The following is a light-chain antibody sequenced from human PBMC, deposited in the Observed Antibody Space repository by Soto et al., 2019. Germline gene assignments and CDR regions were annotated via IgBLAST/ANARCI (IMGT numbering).Light chain of an antibody. CDR3: QQRPNWPPVIT. CDR2: DAS. J-gene: IGKJ5*01. Sequence: EIVLTQSPATLSLSPGERATLSCRASQTFSSDLAWYQQKPGQAPRLLIYDASKRATGIPARFSGRGSGTDITLTISSLEPEDFAVYYCQQRPNWPPVITFGQGTRLEIK. V-gene: IGKV3-11*01. CDR1: QTFSSD.